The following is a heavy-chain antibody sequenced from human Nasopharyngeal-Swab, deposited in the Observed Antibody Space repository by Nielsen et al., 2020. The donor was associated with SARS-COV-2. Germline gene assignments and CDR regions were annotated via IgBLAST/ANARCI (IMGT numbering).Heavy chain of an antibody. Sequence: GGSLRLSCAASGFTFSSFGMHWVRQAPGKGLEWVAFIAHDASNEYYGDSVKGRFSISRDSSKNTLYLQMNSLRDEDTALYYCAKDLRGSIDYWGQGTLVTVSS. CDR2: IAHDASNE. CDR1: GFTFSSFG. J-gene: IGHJ4*02. CDR3: AKDLRGSIDY. V-gene: IGHV3-30*18. D-gene: IGHD3-16*01.